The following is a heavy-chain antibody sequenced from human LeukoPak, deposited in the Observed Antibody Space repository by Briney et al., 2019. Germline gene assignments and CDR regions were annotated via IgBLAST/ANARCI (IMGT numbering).Heavy chain of an antibody. D-gene: IGHD4-17*01. CDR1: GFTFCDYA. CDR2: IRSKAYGGTT. J-gene: IGHJ6*03. V-gene: IGHV3-49*03. CDR3: TRGTVTTGYYMDV. Sequence: GGSLRLSCTASGFTFCDYAMSWFRQAPGKGLGWGGFIRSKAYGGTTEYAASVKGRFTIARDDSKSIAYLQMNSLKTEDTAVYYCTRGTVTTGYYMDVWGKGTTVTVSS.